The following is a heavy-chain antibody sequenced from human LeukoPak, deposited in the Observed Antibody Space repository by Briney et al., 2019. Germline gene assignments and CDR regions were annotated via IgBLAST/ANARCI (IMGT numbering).Heavy chain of an antibody. CDR3: ARGNPSLVLMVYASYGMDV. J-gene: IGHJ6*02. D-gene: IGHD2-8*01. CDR1: GYTFTSYY. Sequence: ASVKVSCKASGYTFTSYYMHWVRQAPGQGLEWMGIINPSGGSTSYAQKFQGRVTITADKSTSTAYMELSSLRSEDTAVYYCARGNPSLVLMVYASYGMDVWGQGTTVTVSS. CDR2: INPSGGST. V-gene: IGHV1-46*01.